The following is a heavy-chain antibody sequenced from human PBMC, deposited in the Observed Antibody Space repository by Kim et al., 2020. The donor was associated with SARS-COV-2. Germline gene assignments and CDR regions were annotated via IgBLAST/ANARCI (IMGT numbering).Heavy chain of an antibody. Sequence: SETLSLTCTVSGGSISSSSYYWGWIRQPPGKGLEWIGSIYYSGSTYYNPSLKSRVTISVDTSKNQFSLKLSSVTAADTAVYYCASPMYYYGSGSIRDYWGQGTLVTVSS. CDR3: ASPMYYYGSGSIRDY. CDR1: GGSISSSSYY. CDR2: IYYSGST. D-gene: IGHD3-10*01. J-gene: IGHJ4*02. V-gene: IGHV4-39*01.